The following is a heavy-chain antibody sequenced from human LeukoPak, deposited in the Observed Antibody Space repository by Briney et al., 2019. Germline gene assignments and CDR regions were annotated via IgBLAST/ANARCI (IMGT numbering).Heavy chain of an antibody. V-gene: IGHV4-59*01. Sequence: SETLSLTCTVSGGSISSYYWSWIRQPPGKGLEWIGYIYYSGSTTYNPSLKSRVTISVDTSKNQFSLKLSSVTAADTAVYYCARVLSGIAAAGTFYYYYYYMDVWGKGTTVTVSS. CDR3: ARVLSGIAAAGTFYYYYYYMDV. CDR2: IYYSGST. CDR1: GGSISSYY. J-gene: IGHJ6*03. D-gene: IGHD6-13*01.